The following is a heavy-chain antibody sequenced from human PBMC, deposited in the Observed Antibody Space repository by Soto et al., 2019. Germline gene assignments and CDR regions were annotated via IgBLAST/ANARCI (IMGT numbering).Heavy chain of an antibody. Sequence: QVQLVQSGAELKKPGASVKVSCKASGYTFTNHGVSWVRQAPGQGLEWVGWVSGYNDKTKSAQKFQGRVTMTTDTSTNTAYMELRSLRSDDTAVYFCARDFYPVAYFFDYWGQGTLVTVSS. CDR2: VSGYNDKT. J-gene: IGHJ4*02. D-gene: IGHD2-21*01. CDR1: GYTFTNHG. CDR3: ARDFYPVAYFFDY. V-gene: IGHV1-18*04.